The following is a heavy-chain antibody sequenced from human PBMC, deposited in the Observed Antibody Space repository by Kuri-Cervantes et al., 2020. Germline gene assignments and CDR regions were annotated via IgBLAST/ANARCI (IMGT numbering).Heavy chain of an antibody. V-gene: IGHV1-2*02. CDR2: INPNSGGT. Sequence: ASVKVSCKASGYTFTGYYMHWVRQAPGQGLEWMGWINPNSGGTNYAQKFQGRVTMTRDTSISTAYMELSSLRSEDTAMYYCARGSGSCLFYNHYYMDVWGKGTTVTVSS. CDR3: ARGSGSCLFYNHYYMDV. D-gene: IGHD2-15*01. J-gene: IGHJ6*03. CDR1: GYTFTGYY.